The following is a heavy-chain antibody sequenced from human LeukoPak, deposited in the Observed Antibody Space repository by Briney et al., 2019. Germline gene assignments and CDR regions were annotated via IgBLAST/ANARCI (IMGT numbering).Heavy chain of an antibody. J-gene: IGHJ4*02. CDR3: AKDGGLWVSAHWGDS. CDR1: GFTFSSYT. CDR2: ITTSDSNT. V-gene: IGHV3-23*01. D-gene: IGHD7-27*01. Sequence: GGSLRLSCAASGFTFSSYTMSWVRQAPGKGLEWVSTITTSDSNTYYADSVKGRFTVSRDNSKNTLFLQMNSLRAEDTAVYYCAKDGGLWVSAHWGDSWGRGTLVTVSS.